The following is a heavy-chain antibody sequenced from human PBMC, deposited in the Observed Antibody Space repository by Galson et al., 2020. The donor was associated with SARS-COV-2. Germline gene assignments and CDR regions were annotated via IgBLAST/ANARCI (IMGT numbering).Heavy chain of an antibody. D-gene: IGHD3-10*01. CDR2: IWYDGSNK. Sequence: GGSLRLSCAASGFTFSSYGMHWVRQAPGKGLEWVAVIWYDGSNKYYADSVKGRFTISRDNSKNTLYLQMNSLRAEDTAVYYCARDFRFGELIQGYVNDYWGQGTLVTVSS. CDR3: ARDFRFGELIQGYVNDY. CDR1: GFTFSSYG. V-gene: IGHV3-33*01. J-gene: IGHJ4*02.